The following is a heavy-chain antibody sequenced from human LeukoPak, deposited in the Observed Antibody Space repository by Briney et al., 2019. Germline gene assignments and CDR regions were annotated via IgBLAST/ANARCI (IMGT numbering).Heavy chain of an antibody. CDR1: GFIVSNNY. J-gene: IGHJ3*02. CDR3: ARIEWERLGRAFDI. Sequence: GGSLRLSCAVSGFIVSNNYMSWIRQAPGKGPEWVSIIFSAGGTYYAESVKGRFTISRDHSNNTLYLEMTSLRADDTAVYYCARIEWERLGRAFDIWGQGTMVTVSS. CDR2: IFSAGGT. D-gene: IGHD1-26*01. V-gene: IGHV3-53*01.